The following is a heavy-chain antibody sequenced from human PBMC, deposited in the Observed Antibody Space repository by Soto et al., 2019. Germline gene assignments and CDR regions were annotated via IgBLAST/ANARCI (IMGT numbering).Heavy chain of an antibody. CDR3: ARDRDSSSWGWFDP. J-gene: IGHJ5*02. CDR2: IYHSGST. V-gene: IGHV4-4*02. Sequence: SETLSLTCAVSGGSISSSNWWSWVRQPPGKGLEWIGEIYHSGSTNYNPSLKSRVTISVDKSKNQFSLKLSSVTAADTAVYYCARDRDSSSWGWFDPWGQGTLVTVSS. D-gene: IGHD6-13*01. CDR1: GGSISSSNW.